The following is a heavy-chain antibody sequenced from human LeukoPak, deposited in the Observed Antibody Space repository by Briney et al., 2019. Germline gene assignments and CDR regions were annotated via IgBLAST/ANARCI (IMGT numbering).Heavy chain of an antibody. D-gene: IGHD2-15*01. CDR3: ARGECSGGSCPTALDD. V-gene: IGHV4-39*01. CDR1: GGSISSSSYY. Sequence: SETLSLTCTVSGGSISSSSYYWGWIRQPPGKVLEWIGSIYYSGSTYYNPSLKSRVTISVDTSKNQFSLKQSSVTAADTAVYYCARGECSGGSCPTALDDWGQGTLVTVSS. J-gene: IGHJ4*02. CDR2: IYYSGST.